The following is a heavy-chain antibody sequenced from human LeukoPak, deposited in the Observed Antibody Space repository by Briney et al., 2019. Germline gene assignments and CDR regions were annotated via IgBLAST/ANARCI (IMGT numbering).Heavy chain of an antibody. CDR1: GFTFSNYA. CDR3: ARGIAAAGNPNWFDP. D-gene: IGHD6-13*01. Sequence: GSLRLSCAGTGFTFSNYAMHWVRQAPDKGLQWVAVIWYDGSKKYYADSVEGRFTISRDNSGNTVYLQMNSLRVEDTALYYCARGIAAAGNPNWFDPWGQGTLVTVSS. V-gene: IGHV3-33*01. CDR2: IWYDGSKK. J-gene: IGHJ5*02.